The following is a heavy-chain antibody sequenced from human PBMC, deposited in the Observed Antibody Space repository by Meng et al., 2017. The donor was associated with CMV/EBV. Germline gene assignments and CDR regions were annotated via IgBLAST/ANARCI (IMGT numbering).Heavy chain of an antibody. CDR1: GSYY. Sequence: GSYYWSWIRQPPGKGLEWIGYIYYSGSTNYNPSLKSRVTISVDTSKNQFSLKLSSVTAADTAVYYYARSGDGDSDSSGYRMCWFDPWGQGTLVTVSS. V-gene: IGHV4-61*01. J-gene: IGHJ5*02. D-gene: IGHD3-22*01. CDR3: ARSGDGDSDSSGYRMCWFDP. CDR2: IYYSGST.